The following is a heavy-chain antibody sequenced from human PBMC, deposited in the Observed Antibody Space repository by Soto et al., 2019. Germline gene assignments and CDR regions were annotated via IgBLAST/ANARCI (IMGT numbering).Heavy chain of an antibody. V-gene: IGHV3-23*01. J-gene: IGHJ4*02. D-gene: IGHD3-3*01. CDR3: AKPETGSITYDFWSGYYLSVGY. Sequence: GGSLRLSCAASGFTFSSYAMSWVRQAPGKGLEWVSAISGSGGSTYYADSVKGRFTISRDNSKNTLYLQMNSLRAEDTAVYYCAKPETGSITYDFWSGYYLSVGYWGQGTLVTVSS. CDR1: GFTFSSYA. CDR2: ISGSGGST.